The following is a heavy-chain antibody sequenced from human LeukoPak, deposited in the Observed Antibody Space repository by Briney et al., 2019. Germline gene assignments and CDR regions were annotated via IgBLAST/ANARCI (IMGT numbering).Heavy chain of an antibody. J-gene: IGHJ4*02. CDR1: GGSISSSSYY. CDR3: AGAYYYDSRVPEEYFDY. CDR2: IYYSGST. D-gene: IGHD3-22*01. Sequence: KPSETLSLTCTVSGGSISSSSYYWGWIRQPPRKGLEWIGSIYYSGSTYYNPSLKSRVTISVDTSKNQFSLKLSLVTAADTAVYYCAGAYYYDSRVPEEYFDYGGRETLVTVSS. V-gene: IGHV4-39*01.